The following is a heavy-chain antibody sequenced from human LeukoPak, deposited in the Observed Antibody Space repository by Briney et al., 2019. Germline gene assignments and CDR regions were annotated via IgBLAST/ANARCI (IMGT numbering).Heavy chain of an antibody. CDR3: AKDRSGSYQGYYFDY. J-gene: IGHJ4*02. CDR2: ISYDGSNK. Sequence: GGSLRLSCAASGFTFSSYGMHWVRQAPGKGLEWVAVISYDGSNKYYADSVKGRFTISRDNSKNTLYLQMNSLRAEDTAVYYCAKDRSGSYQGYYFDYWGQGTLVTVSS. V-gene: IGHV3-30*18. D-gene: IGHD3-10*01. CDR1: GFTFSSYG.